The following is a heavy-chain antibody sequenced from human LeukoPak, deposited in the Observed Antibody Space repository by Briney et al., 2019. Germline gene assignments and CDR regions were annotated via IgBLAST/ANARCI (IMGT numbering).Heavy chain of an antibody. Sequence: GSLRLSCAASGFTFSSYAMSWVRQAPGKGLEWVSAISGSGGSTYYADSVKGRFTISRDNSKNTLYLQMNSLRAEDTAVYYCAKKTDFCYYYGMDVWGQGTTVTVSS. J-gene: IGHJ6*02. D-gene: IGHD3/OR15-3a*01. CDR1: GFTFSSYA. CDR2: ISGSGGST. V-gene: IGHV3-23*01. CDR3: AKKTDFCYYYGMDV.